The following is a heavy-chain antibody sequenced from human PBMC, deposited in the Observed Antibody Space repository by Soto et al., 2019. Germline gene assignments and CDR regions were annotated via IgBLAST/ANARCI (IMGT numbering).Heavy chain of an antibody. V-gene: IGHV3-73*01. CDR1: GFTFSGSA. CDR2: IRSKANSYAT. CDR3: TRRLASSDYYGSGSYSYYYYGMDV. Sequence: GGSLRLSCAASGFTFSGSAMHWVRQASGKGLEWVGRIRSKANSYATAYAASVKGRFTISRDDSKNTAYLQMNSLKTEDTAVYYCTRRLASSDYYGSGSYSYYYYGMDVWGQGTTVTVSS. J-gene: IGHJ6*02. D-gene: IGHD3-10*01.